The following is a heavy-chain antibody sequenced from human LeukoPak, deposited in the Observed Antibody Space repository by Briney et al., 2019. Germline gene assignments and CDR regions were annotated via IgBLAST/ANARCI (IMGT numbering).Heavy chain of an antibody. D-gene: IGHD5-12*01. CDR1: GGTFSSYA. V-gene: IGHV1-69*04. CDR3: ARAEGIVATIPLDY. CDR2: IIPILGIA. J-gene: IGHJ4*02. Sequence: SVKVSCKASGGTFSSYAISWVRQAPGQGLEWMGRIIPILGIANYAQKFQGRVTITADKSTSTAYMELSSLRPEDTAVYYCARAEGIVATIPLDYWGQGTLVTVSS.